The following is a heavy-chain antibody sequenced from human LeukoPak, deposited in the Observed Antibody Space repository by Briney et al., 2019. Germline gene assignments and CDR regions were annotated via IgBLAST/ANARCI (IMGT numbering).Heavy chain of an antibody. CDR3: ATSMVRGVLFDY. CDR1: GDSIDDSY. J-gene: IGHJ4*02. Sequence: SETLSLTCTISGDSIDDSYWSWIRQSPGKGLEWIGYISYSGSTNYSSLKSRVTISLDTSKNQFSLKLCSVTAADTAVYYCATSMVRGVLFDYWGQGTLVTVSS. CDR2: ISYSGST. D-gene: IGHD3-10*01. V-gene: IGHV4-59*01.